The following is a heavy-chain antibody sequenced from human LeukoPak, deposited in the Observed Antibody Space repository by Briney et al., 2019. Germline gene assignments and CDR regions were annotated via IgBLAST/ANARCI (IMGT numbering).Heavy chain of an antibody. CDR1: GFTFSSYA. D-gene: IGHD3-10*01. CDR3: AKDYGRGFGELYAY. Sequence: GGSLRLSCAASGFTFSSYAMNWVRQAPGKGLEWVSVISANGGHTYYADSVKGRFTISRDNSKNTLYVQMNSLRAEDTAVYYCAKDYGRGFGELYAYWGQGTLVTVS. CDR2: ISANGGHT. V-gene: IGHV3-23*01. J-gene: IGHJ4*02.